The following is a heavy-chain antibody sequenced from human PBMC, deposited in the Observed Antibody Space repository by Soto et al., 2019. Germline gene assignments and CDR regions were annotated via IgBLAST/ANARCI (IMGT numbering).Heavy chain of an antibody. CDR3: ARAILYYYGSGSYYKSFYYYYGMDV. CDR2: INHSGST. CDR1: GGSISSGGYS. J-gene: IGHJ6*02. D-gene: IGHD3-10*01. V-gene: IGHV4-30-2*01. Sequence: SETLSLTCAVSGGSISSGGYSWSWIRQPPGKGLEWIGYINHSGSTNYNPSLKSRVTISVDTSKNQFSLKLSSVTAADTAVYYCARAILYYYGSGSYYKSFYYYYGMDVWGQGTTVTVSS.